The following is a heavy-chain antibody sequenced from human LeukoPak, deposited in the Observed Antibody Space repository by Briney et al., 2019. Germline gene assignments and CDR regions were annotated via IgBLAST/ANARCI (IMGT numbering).Heavy chain of an antibody. CDR1: GFTFNDYY. D-gene: IGHD6-13*01. CDR3: ARGRTYSSSWPFDY. Sequence: GGSLRLSCAASGFTFNDYYVSWIRQAPGKGLEWVSYISSSGGSINYADSVKGRFTISRDNAKNSLYLQMNSLRAEDTAVYYCARGRTYSSSWPFDYWGQGTLVTVSS. CDR2: ISSSGGSI. J-gene: IGHJ4*02. V-gene: IGHV3-11*04.